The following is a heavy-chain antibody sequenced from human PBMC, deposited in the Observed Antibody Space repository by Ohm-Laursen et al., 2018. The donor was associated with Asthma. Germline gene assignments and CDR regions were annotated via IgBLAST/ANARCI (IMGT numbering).Heavy chain of an antibody. CDR3: ARAWGSDNYYYYGMDV. V-gene: IGHV1-18*01. D-gene: IGHD3-16*01. CDR2: ISAYNGNT. J-gene: IGHJ6*02. Sequence: VASVKVSCKASGYTFTSYGISWVRQAPGQGLEWMGWISAYNGNTNYAQKLQGRVTMTTDTSTSTAYMELRSLRSDDTAVYYCARAWGSDNYYYYGMDVWGQGTTVTVSS. CDR1: GYTFTSYG.